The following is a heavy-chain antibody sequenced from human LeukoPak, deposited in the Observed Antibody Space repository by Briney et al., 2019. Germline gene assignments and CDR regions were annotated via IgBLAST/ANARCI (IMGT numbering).Heavy chain of an antibody. D-gene: IGHD3-22*01. Sequence: SETLSLTCTVSGGSITSYYWSWIRQPPGKGLEWIGYIYYSGSTNYNPSLKSRVTISVDTSKNQFSLKLSSVTAADTAVYYCARAHRSYDSSGYLYYYYYMDVWGKGTTVTISS. CDR1: GGSITSYY. J-gene: IGHJ6*03. V-gene: IGHV4-59*01. CDR3: ARAHRSYDSSGYLYYYYYMDV. CDR2: IYYSGST.